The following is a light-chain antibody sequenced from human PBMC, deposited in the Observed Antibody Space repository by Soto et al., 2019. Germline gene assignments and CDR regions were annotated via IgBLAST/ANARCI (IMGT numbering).Light chain of an antibody. Sequence: QPVLTQPPSVSGAPGQRVTISCTGSSSNIGAGYDVHWYQQLPGTAPKLLIYGNSNRPSGVPDRFSGSKSGTSASLAITGLQAEDEADYYCQSYDSSLSDVVFGGGTKLT. CDR3: QSYDSSLSDVV. V-gene: IGLV1-40*01. CDR2: GNS. J-gene: IGLJ2*01. CDR1: SSNIGAGYD.